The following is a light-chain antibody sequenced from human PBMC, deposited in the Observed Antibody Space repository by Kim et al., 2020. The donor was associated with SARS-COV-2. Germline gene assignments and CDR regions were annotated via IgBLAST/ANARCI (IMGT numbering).Light chain of an antibody. Sequence: SPGERATLSCRASQTINNNLVWYQQKPGQAPRLLIYGASTRATGIPARFSGSGSGTDFTLTISSLQSEDFAVYYCQQSNDWPPLTFGQGTKVDIK. CDR2: GAS. J-gene: IGKJ1*01. CDR3: QQSNDWPPLT. V-gene: IGKV3-15*01. CDR1: QTINNN.